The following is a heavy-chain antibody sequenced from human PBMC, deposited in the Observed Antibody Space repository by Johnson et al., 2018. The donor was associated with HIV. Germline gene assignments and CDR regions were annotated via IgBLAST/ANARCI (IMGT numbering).Heavy chain of an antibody. J-gene: IGHJ3*02. D-gene: IGHD3-16*01. CDR1: GFIFSTYG. CDR2: IRYDGSNE. CDR3: AKEKDYGAFDI. V-gene: IGHV3-30*02. Sequence: VQLVESGGGVVQPGGSLRLSCVASGFIFSTYGMHWVRQAPGKGLEWLAFIRYDGSNEYYVDSVKGRFTISRDNSKNTLYLQMNSLRAEDTAMYYCAKEKDYGAFDIWGQGTMVTV.